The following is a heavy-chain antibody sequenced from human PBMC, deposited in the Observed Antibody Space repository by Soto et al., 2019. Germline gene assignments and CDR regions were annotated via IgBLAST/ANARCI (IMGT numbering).Heavy chain of an antibody. Sequence: EVQLVESGGGLVQPGGSLRLSCAASGFTVSSNYMSWVRQAPGKGLECVSVIYSGGSTYYADSVKGRFTISRDNSKNTLYLQRNSLRAEDTAVYDCERDALYGDHDAFDIWGQGTMVTVSS. D-gene: IGHD4-17*01. CDR1: GFTVSSNY. CDR3: ERDALYGDHDAFDI. CDR2: IYSGGST. J-gene: IGHJ3*02. V-gene: IGHV3-66*01.